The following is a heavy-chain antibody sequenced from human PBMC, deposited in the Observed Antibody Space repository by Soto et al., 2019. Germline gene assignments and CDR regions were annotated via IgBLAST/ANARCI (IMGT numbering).Heavy chain of an antibody. J-gene: IGHJ6*02. CDR3: ARGRYDILTGYYNYYYGMDV. V-gene: IGHV1-18*01. CDR2: ISAYNGNT. Sequence: QLQLVQSGAEVKKPGASVKVSCKASGYTFTSYGISWVRQAPGQGLEWMGWISAYNGNTNYAQKLQGRVTMTTDTSTSTAYMELRSLRSDDTAVYYCARGRYDILTGYYNYYYGMDVWGQGTTVTVSS. D-gene: IGHD3-9*01. CDR1: GYTFTSYG.